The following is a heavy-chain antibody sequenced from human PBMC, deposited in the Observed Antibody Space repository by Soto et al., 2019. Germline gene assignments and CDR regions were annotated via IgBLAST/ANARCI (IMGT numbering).Heavy chain of an antibody. CDR3: AREPTIAVAGKGYYYYGMDV. CDR2: ILYDGSNK. D-gene: IGHD6-19*01. Sequence: PGGSLRLSCAASGFTFSSYGMHWVRQAPGKGLEWVAVILYDGSNKYYADSVKGRFTISRDNSKNTLYLQMNSLRAEDTAVYYCAREPTIAVAGKGYYYYGMDVWGQGTTVTVS. J-gene: IGHJ6*02. CDR1: GFTFSSYG. V-gene: IGHV3-33*01.